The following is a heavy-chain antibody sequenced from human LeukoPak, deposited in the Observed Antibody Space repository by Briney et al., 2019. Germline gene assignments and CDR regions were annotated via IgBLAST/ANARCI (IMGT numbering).Heavy chain of an antibody. CDR3: ARLSSGSYYEFDY. CDR2: IYYSGSA. J-gene: IGHJ4*02. CDR1: NGSISGYY. D-gene: IGHD1-26*01. Sequence: SETLSLTCTVSNGSISGYYWSWIRQSPGKGLEWIGYIYYSGSADYNPSLKSRVTISVDTSKNQFSLKMSSVTAADSAVYYCARLSSGSYYEFDYWGQGTLVTVSS. V-gene: IGHV4-59*01.